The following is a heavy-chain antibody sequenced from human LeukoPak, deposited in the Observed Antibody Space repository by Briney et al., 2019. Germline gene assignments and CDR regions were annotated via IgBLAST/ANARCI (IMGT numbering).Heavy chain of an antibody. D-gene: IGHD3-10*01. J-gene: IGHJ6*03. V-gene: IGHV4-38-2*02. Sequence: SETLSLTCTVSGYSISSGYYWGWIRQPPGKGLEWIGSIYHSGSTNYNPSLKSRVTISVDMFKNQFSLKLSSVTAADTAVYYCAKYGSGSYSENYYMDVWGKGTTVTVSS. CDR1: GYSISSGYY. CDR2: IYHSGST. CDR3: AKYGSGSYSENYYMDV.